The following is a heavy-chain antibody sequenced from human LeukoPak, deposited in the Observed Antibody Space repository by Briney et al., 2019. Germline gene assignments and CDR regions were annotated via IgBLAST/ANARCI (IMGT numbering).Heavy chain of an antibody. V-gene: IGHV3-30*18. J-gene: IGHJ4*02. CDR3: ANLAAADY. D-gene: IGHD6-13*01. Sequence: GGSLRLSCAASGFTFSSYGMHWVRQAPGKGLEWVAVISYDGSNKYYADSVKGRFTISRDNSKNTLYLQMNSLRAEDTAVYYCANLAAADYWGQGTLVTVSS. CDR2: ISYDGSNK. CDR1: GFTFSSYG.